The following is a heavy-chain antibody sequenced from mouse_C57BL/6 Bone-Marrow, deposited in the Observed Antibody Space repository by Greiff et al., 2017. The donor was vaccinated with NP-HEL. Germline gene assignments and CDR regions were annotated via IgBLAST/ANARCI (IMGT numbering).Heavy chain of an antibody. CDR1: GYAFSSYW. D-gene: IGHD6-1*01. Sequence: QVQLQQSGAELVKPGASVKISCKASGYAFSSYWMNWVKQRPGKGLEWIGQIYPGDGDTNYNGKFKGKATLTADKSSSTAYMQLSSLTSEDSAVYFCARERAQPRGDYYAMDYWGQGTSVTVSS. CDR2: IYPGDGDT. V-gene: IGHV1-80*01. J-gene: IGHJ4*01. CDR3: ARERAQPRGDYYAMDY.